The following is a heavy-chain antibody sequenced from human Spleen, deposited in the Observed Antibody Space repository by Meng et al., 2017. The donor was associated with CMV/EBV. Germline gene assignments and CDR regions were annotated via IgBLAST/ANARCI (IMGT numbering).Heavy chain of an antibody. CDR3: ARDAPPYCSSTSCYRVY. D-gene: IGHD2-2*02. J-gene: IGHJ4*02. Sequence: LSLTCAATGFTFSSYAMSWVRQAPGKGLEWVSAISGSGGSAHYADAVKGRFTISRDNAENSLYLQMNSLRAEDTAVYYCARDAPPYCSSTSCYRVYWGQGTLVTVSS. V-gene: IGHV3-23*01. CDR1: GFTFSSYA. CDR2: ISGSGGSA.